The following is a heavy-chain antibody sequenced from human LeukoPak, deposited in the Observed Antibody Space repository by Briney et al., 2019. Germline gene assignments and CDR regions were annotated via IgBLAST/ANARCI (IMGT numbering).Heavy chain of an antibody. V-gene: IGHV1-46*01. Sequence: ASVKVSCKASGYTFTSYYMHRVRQAPGQGLEWMGIINPSGGSTSYAQKFQGRVTMTRDTSTSTVYMELSSLRSEDTAVYYCARDRDDYGEWGRNYFDYWGQGTLVTVSS. CDR2: INPSGGST. CDR3: ARDRDDYGEWGRNYFDY. D-gene: IGHD4-17*01. CDR1: GYTFTSYY. J-gene: IGHJ4*02.